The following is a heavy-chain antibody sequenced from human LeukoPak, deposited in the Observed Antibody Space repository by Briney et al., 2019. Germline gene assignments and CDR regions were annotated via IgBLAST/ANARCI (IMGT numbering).Heavy chain of an antibody. CDR3: ARGSFYGDYVYYFDY. Sequence: ASVKVSCTASGYTFTGYYMHWVRQAPGQGLEWMGWINPNSGGTNYAQKFQGWVTMTRDTSISTAYMELSRLRSDDTAVYYCARGSFYGDYVYYFDYWGQGTLVTVSS. V-gene: IGHV1-2*04. D-gene: IGHD4-17*01. CDR1: GYTFTGYY. CDR2: INPNSGGT. J-gene: IGHJ4*02.